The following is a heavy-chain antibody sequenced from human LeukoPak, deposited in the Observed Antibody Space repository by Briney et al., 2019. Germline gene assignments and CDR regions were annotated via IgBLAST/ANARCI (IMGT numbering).Heavy chain of an antibody. J-gene: IGHJ4*02. Sequence: GGSLRLSCTASGFIVSSNYMSWVRQAPGKGLEWVSVIYSGGSTYYADSVKGRFTISRDNSKNTLYLQMNSLRVEDTAMYYCARDGESEIDYWGQGTLVTVSS. CDR1: GFIVSSNY. CDR3: ARDGESEIDY. CDR2: IYSGGST. V-gene: IGHV3-53*01.